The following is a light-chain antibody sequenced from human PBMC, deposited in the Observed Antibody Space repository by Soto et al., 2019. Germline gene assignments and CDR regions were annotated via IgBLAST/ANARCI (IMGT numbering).Light chain of an antibody. V-gene: IGLV2-14*01. CDR1: TSDVGGYNY. CDR3: SSYTSSSIRV. CDR2: DVS. J-gene: IGLJ1*01. Sequence: QSALTQPASVSGSPGQSITISCTGSTSDVGGYNYVSWYQQHPAKAPKHMIYDVSNRPSGVSNRFSGSKSGNTASLTISGLQAEDEADYYCSSYTSSSIRVFGTGTKVTVL.